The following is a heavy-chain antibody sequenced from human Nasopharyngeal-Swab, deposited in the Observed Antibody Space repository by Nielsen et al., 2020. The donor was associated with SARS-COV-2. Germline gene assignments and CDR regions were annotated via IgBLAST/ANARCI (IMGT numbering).Heavy chain of an antibody. Sequence: WIRQPPGKGLEWIGNIYYSGSAYYNPSLKSRVTISVDTSKNQFSLNLISVTAADAAVYYCARVGRVIDYWGQGTLGTVSS. J-gene: IGHJ4*02. CDR2: IYYSGSA. CDR3: ARVGRVIDY. V-gene: IGHV4-39*07. D-gene: IGHD1-14*01.